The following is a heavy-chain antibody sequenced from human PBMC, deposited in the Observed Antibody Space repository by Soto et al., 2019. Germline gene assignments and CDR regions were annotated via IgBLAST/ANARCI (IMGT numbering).Heavy chain of an antibody. D-gene: IGHD3-22*01. CDR2: IIPIFGTA. CDR1: GGTFSSYA. V-gene: IGHV1-69*01. CDR3: ARVSRPYYYDSSGYSGWFDP. J-gene: IGHJ5*02. Sequence: QVQLVQSGAEVKKPGSSVKVSCKASGGTFSSYAISWVRQAPGQGLEWMGGIIPIFGTANYAQKFQGRATITADESTSTAYMELSSLRSEDTAVYYCARVSRPYYYDSSGYSGWFDPWGQGTLVTVSS.